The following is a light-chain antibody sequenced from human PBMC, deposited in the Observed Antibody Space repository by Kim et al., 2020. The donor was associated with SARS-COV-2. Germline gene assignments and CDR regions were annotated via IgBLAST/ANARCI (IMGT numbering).Light chain of an antibody. J-gene: IGKJ1*01. Sequence: EIVMTQSPATLSVSPGEGATLSCRASQSVAINLVWYQQKPGQAPRLLIYDSFTRATGIPARFSGSGSGTEFTLTISILQSEDFAVYYCQQDNSWALAFGQGTKVDIK. CDR2: DSF. CDR1: QSVAIN. V-gene: IGKV3-15*01. CDR3: QQDNSWALA.